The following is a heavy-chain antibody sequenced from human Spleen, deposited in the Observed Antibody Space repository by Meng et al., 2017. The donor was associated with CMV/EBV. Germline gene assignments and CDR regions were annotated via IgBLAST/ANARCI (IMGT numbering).Heavy chain of an antibody. Sequence: GSLRLSCTVSGGSITSTTYSWAWIRQPPGKGLEWIGNIFYSGSTYYNPSLKSRVSLSLDPSKDQFSLNLNSVTAADTAVYYCARQSGVVAAAGTPYYYYYGMDVWGQGTTVTVSS. V-gene: IGHV4-39*01. CDR1: GGSITSTTYS. CDR3: ARQSGVVAAAGTPYYYYYGMDV. D-gene: IGHD6-13*01. CDR2: IFYSGST. J-gene: IGHJ6*02.